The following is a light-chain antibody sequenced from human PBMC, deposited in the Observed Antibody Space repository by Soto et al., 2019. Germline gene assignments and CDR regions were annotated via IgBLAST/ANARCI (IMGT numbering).Light chain of an antibody. J-gene: IGLJ1*01. V-gene: IGLV2-14*01. CDR2: EVT. CDR1: TSDVGSYKY. Sequence: SVLTQPASVSGSLGQSITISCTGTTSDVGSYKYVSWYQQHPGKAPKLMIYEVTNRPSGVSNRFSGSKSGNTASLTISGLRAEDEADYFCSSYTNNKNIPYVFGSGTKVTVL. CDR3: SSYTNNKNIPYV.